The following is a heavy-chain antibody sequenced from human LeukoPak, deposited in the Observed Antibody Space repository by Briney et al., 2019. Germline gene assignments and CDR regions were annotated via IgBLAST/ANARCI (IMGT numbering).Heavy chain of an antibody. Sequence: GGSLRLSCAASGFTFSSYWMNWVRQAPGKGLEWVANINQDGSEKYFLDSVKGRFTISRDNAKNSLYLQMNSLRASDTAVYYCARETPQSSSWTAFDYWGQGTLVTVSS. V-gene: IGHV3-7*01. J-gene: IGHJ4*02. CDR1: GFTFSSYW. D-gene: IGHD6-13*01. CDR3: ARETPQSSSWTAFDY. CDR2: INQDGSEK.